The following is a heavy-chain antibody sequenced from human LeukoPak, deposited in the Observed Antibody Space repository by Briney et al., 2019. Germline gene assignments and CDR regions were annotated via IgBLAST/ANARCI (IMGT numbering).Heavy chain of an antibody. CDR1: GFTVSSNY. J-gene: IGHJ4*02. CDR2: IYSDGRI. CDR3: ARESGYSYGLAGFFDY. D-gene: IGHD5-18*01. Sequence: GGSLRLSCAASGFTVSSNYMSWVRQAPGKGLEWVSVIYSDGRIHSADSVKGRFTISRDDSKNTLSLQMNSLRAEDTAVYYCARESGYSYGLAGFFDYWGQGTLVTVSS. V-gene: IGHV3-53*01.